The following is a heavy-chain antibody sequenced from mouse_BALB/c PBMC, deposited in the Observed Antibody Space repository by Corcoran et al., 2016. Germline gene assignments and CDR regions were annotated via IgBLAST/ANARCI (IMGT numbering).Heavy chain of an antibody. Sequence: EVQLQQSGPELVKPGASVKMSCKASGYTFTSYVMHWVKQKPGQGLEWIGYINPYNDGTKYNEKFKGKATLTSDKYSSTAYMELSSLTSEDSAVYYCARSVPSDYFDYWGQGTTLTVSS. V-gene: IGHV1S136*01. CDR1: GYTFTSYV. J-gene: IGHJ2*01. CDR3: ARSVPSDYFDY. D-gene: IGHD3-1*01. CDR2: INPYNDGT.